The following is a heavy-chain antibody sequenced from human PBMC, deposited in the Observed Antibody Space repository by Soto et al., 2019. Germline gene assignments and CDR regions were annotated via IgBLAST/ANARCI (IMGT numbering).Heavy chain of an antibody. CDR1: GFIFSQYV. V-gene: IGHV3-30-3*01. D-gene: IGHD3-3*01. CDR3: AREGVCPYDVWSGYYVP. CDR2: ISYDATNQ. Sequence: QVQLVESGGGVVQPGRSLRLSCTASGFIFSQYVMHWVRQAPGKGLEWVESISYDATNQYYADSVRSRFTISRDNSNNTVYLQMNRLSAEDTAVYYCAREGVCPYDVWSGYYVPWGQGTLVTVSS. J-gene: IGHJ5*02.